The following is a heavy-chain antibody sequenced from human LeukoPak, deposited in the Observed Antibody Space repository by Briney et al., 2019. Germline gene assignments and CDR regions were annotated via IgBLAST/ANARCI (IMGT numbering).Heavy chain of an antibody. CDR3: ARDEYCSGGRCYYYGMDV. D-gene: IGHD2-15*01. V-gene: IGHV3-48*01. CDR2: ISSSRGTI. J-gene: IGHJ6*02. Sequence: GGSLRLSCAASGFTVSSYSMNWVRQAPGKGLECVSYISSSRGTISYADSVKGRFTISRDNAKNSLYLQMNSLRVEDTAVYYCARDEYCSGGRCYYYGMDVWGQGTTVTVAS. CDR1: GFTVSSYS.